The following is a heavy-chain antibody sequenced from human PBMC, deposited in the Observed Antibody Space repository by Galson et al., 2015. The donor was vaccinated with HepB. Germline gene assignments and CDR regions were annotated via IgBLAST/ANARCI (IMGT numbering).Heavy chain of an antibody. CDR1: GFTFSSYA. D-gene: IGHD3-10*01. CDR2: ISYDGSNK. J-gene: IGHJ6*02. CDR3: ARDRSGKGHYYYGMDV. Sequence: SLRLSCAASGFTFSSYAMHWVRQAPGKGLGWVAVISYDGSNKYYADSVKGRFTISRDNSKNTLYLQMNSLRAEDTAVYYCARDRSGKGHYYYGMDVWGQGTTVTVSS. V-gene: IGHV3-30-3*01.